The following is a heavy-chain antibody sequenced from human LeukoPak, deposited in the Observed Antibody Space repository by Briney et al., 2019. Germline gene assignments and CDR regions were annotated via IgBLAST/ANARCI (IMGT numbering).Heavy chain of an antibody. D-gene: IGHD5-24*01. V-gene: IGHV1-2*02. Sequence: ASVKVSCKASGYTFTGYYVHWVRQAPGQGLEWMGWINRNSGGTNYAQKFQGRVTMTRDTSISTAYMELSRLRSDDTAVYYCARVGDGYNLGYWGQGTLVTVSS. CDR3: ARVGDGYNLGY. J-gene: IGHJ4*02. CDR1: GYTFTGYY. CDR2: INRNSGGT.